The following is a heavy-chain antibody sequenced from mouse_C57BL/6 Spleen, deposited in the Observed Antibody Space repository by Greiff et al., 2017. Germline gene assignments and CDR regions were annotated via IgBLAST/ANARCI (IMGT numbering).Heavy chain of an antibody. Sequence: EVKLQESGPELVKPGASVKISCKASGYSFTDYNMNWVKQSNGKSLEWIGVINPNYGTTSYNQKFKGKATLTVDQSSSTAYMQLNSLTSEDSAVYYCARTYGSSYDYYAMDYWGQGTSVTVSS. V-gene: IGHV1-39*01. CDR3: ARTYGSSYDYYAMDY. CDR2: INPNYGTT. D-gene: IGHD1-1*01. J-gene: IGHJ4*01. CDR1: GYSFTDYN.